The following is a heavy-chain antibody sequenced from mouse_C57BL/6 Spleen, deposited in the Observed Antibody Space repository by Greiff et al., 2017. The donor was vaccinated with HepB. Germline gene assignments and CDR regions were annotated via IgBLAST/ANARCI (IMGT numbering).Heavy chain of an antibody. D-gene: IGHD2-3*01. CDR2: ISSGSSTI. V-gene: IGHV5-17*01. Sequence: DVKLVESGGGLVKPGGSLKLSCAASGFTFSDYGMHWVRQAPEKGLEWVAYISSGSSTIYYADTVKGRFTISRDNAKNTLFLQMTSLRSEDTAMYYCARKIYDFYAMDYWGQGTSVTVSS. CDR1: GFTFSDYG. CDR3: ARKIYDFYAMDY. J-gene: IGHJ4*01.